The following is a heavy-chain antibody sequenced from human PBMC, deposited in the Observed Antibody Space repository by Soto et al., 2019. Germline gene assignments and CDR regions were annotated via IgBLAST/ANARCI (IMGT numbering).Heavy chain of an antibody. CDR3: SHALFYADYDSYFDL. CDR1: GFSLSTSAVG. Sequence: QITLKESGPTLVMPTQTLTLTCSFSGFSLSTSAVGVGWIRQPPGKALEWLALIYWNDDEHYSPSLRSRLSITKDTSKNQVVLRMTDMDPVDTATYSCSHALFYADYDSYFDLWGRGTLVTVSS. J-gene: IGHJ2*01. D-gene: IGHD4-17*01. CDR2: IYWNDDE. V-gene: IGHV2-5*01.